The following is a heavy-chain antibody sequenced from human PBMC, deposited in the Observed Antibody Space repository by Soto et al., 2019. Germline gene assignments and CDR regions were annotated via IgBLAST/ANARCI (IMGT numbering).Heavy chain of an antibody. V-gene: IGHV4-38-2*02. CDR2: MYHSGTT. D-gene: IGHD3-16*01. J-gene: IGHJ4*02. CDR1: NYSISSGYY. Sequence: PSETLSLTCTVSNYSISSGYYWGWIRQSPGEGLEWIVSMYHSGTTYYNPSLKSRVTISIDTSKNQFSLKLTSVTSADTAVYFCARVAFGPLDSWGQGTLVTAST. CDR3: ARVAFGPLDS.